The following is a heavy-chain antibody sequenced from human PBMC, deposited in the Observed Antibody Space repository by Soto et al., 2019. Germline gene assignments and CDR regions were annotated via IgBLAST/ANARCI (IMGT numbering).Heavy chain of an antibody. CDR3: AKEDQLNLDY. CDR2: ISYDGSNK. V-gene: IGHV3-30*18. D-gene: IGHD1-1*01. CDR1: GFTFSSYG. Sequence: QVQLVESGGGVVQPGRSLRLSCAASGFTFSSYGMHWVRQAPGKGLEWVAVISYDGSNKYYADSVKGRFTISRDNSKNTLYLQMNSLRAEDTAVYYCAKEDQLNLDYWGQGTLVTVSS. J-gene: IGHJ4*02.